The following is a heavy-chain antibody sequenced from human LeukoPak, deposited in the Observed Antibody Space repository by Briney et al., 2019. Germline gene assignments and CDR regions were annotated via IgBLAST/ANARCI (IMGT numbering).Heavy chain of an antibody. Sequence: PGGSLRLSCAASGFTFSNYAMTWVRQAPGKGLEWVSAISGSGGSTYYADSVKGRFTISRDNAKNTLYLQMTSLRAEDTAVYYCAKVTWERGYSYGFDYWGQGTLVTVSS. V-gene: IGHV3-23*01. CDR2: ISGSGGST. J-gene: IGHJ4*02. CDR3: AKVTWERGYSYGFDY. CDR1: GFTFSNYA. D-gene: IGHD5-18*01.